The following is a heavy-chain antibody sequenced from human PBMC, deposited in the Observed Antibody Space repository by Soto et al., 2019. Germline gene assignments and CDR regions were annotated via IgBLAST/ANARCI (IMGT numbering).Heavy chain of an antibody. CDR2: IIPNLGKA. V-gene: IGHV1-69*04. CDR1: GYTFTSYG. CDR3: ASPYCSSTSCPKLYYYYYYMDV. Sequence: ASVKVSCKASGYTFTSYGISWVRQAPGQGLEWMGRIIPNLGKANYAQKFQGRVTITTDKSTSTAYMELSSLRSEDTAVYYCASPYCSSTSCPKLYYYYYYMDVWGKGTTVTVSS. D-gene: IGHD2-2*01. J-gene: IGHJ6*03.